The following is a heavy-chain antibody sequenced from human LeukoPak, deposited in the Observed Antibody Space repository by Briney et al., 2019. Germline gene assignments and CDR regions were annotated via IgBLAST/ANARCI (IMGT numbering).Heavy chain of an antibody. CDR1: GGSSSGYY. V-gene: IGHV4-34*01. CDR3: ARGPKTYYYDSSGLRDYFDY. Sequence: KPSETLSLTCAVYGGSSSGYYWSWIRQPPGKGLEWIGEINHSGSTNYNPSLKSRVTISVDTSKNQFSLKLSSVTAADTAVYYCARGPKTYYYDSSGLRDYFDYWGQGTLVTVSS. D-gene: IGHD3-22*01. CDR2: INHSGST. J-gene: IGHJ4*02.